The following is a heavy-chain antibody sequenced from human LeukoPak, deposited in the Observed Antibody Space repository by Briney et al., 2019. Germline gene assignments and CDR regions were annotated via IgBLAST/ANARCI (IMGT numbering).Heavy chain of an antibody. CDR1: GFTFSSYS. J-gene: IGHJ1*01. CDR3: ARDEYYYDSSLYFQH. V-gene: IGHV3-21*01. Sequence: GGSLRLSCAASGFTFSSYSMNWVRQAPGKGLECVSSISSSSSYIYYADSVKGRFTISRDNAKNSLYLQMNSLRDKDTAVYYCARDEYYYDSSLYFQHWGQGTLVTVSS. D-gene: IGHD3-22*01. CDR2: ISSSSSYI.